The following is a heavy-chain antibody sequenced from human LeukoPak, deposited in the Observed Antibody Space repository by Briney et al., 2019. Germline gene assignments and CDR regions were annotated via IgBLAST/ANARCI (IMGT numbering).Heavy chain of an antibody. CDR1: GYTFTGYY. CDR2: INPNSGGT. V-gene: IGHV1-2*02. Sequence: ALVKVSCKASGYTFTGYYMHWVRQAPGQGLEWMGWINPNSGGTNYAQKFQGRVTMTRDTSISTAYMELSRLRSDDTAVYYCARDEHYGSGPYYYYYGMDVWGQGTTVTVSS. J-gene: IGHJ6*02. CDR3: ARDEHYGSGPYYYYYGMDV. D-gene: IGHD3-10*01.